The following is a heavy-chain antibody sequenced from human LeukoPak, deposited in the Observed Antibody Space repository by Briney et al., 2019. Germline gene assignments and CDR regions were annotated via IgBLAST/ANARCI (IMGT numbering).Heavy chain of an antibody. CDR1: GFTFSSYG. D-gene: IGHD5-18*01. J-gene: IGHJ6*02. V-gene: IGHV3-30*18. Sequence: PGRSLRLSCAASGFTFSSYGMHWVRQAPGKGLEWVAVISYDGSNKYYADSVKGRFTISRDNSKNTLYLQMNSLRAEDTAVYYCAKDRGGSYGPYETYYGMDVWGQGTTVIVSS. CDR3: AKDRGGSYGPYETYYGMDV. CDR2: ISYDGSNK.